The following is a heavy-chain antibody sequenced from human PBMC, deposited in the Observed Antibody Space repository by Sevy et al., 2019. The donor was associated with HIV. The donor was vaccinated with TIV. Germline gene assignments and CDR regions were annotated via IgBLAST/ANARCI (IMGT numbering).Heavy chain of an antibody. Sequence: SETLSLTCTVSGGSISSYYWSWIRQPPGKGLEWIGYIYYSGSTNYNPSLKSRVTISVDTSKNQFSLKLSSVTAADTAVYYCGRVGDGYYPCMDVWGKGTTVTVSS. J-gene: IGHJ6*03. D-gene: IGHD1-26*01. CDR3: GRVGDGYYPCMDV. V-gene: IGHV4-59*01. CDR1: GGSISSYY. CDR2: IYYSGST.